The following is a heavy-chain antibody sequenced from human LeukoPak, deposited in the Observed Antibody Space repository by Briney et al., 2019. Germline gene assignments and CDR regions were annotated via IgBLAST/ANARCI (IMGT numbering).Heavy chain of an antibody. J-gene: IGHJ6*02. CDR1: GFTLSNYW. D-gene: IGHD3-10*01. Sequence: PGGSLRLSCAASGFTLSNYWMHWVRQAPGKGLVWVSRINADGSSASYADSVKGRFTISRDNAKNTLYLQMNSLRAEDTAMYYCARDYGRSRDYGMDVWGQGPRSPSP. V-gene: IGHV3-74*01. CDR3: ARDYGRSRDYGMDV. CDR2: INADGSSA.